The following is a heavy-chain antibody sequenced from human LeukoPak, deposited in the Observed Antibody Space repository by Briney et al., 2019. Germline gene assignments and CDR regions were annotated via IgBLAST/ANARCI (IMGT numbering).Heavy chain of an antibody. Sequence: SGTLSLTCTVSGGSISSYYWSWIRQPAGKGLEWIGRVYTSGSTSYNPSLKSRVTMSVDTSKNQFSLKLSSVTAADTAVYYCAREGSSWYQAGYYYYYYMDVWGKGTTVTVSS. CDR3: AREGSSWYQAGYYYYYYMDV. J-gene: IGHJ6*03. D-gene: IGHD6-13*01. CDR2: VYTSGST. CDR1: GGSISSYY. V-gene: IGHV4-4*07.